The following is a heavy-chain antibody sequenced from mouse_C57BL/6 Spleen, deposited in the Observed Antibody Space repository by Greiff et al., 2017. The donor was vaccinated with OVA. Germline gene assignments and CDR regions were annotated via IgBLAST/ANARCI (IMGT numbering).Heavy chain of an antibody. CDR1: GFTFSSYA. D-gene: IGHD1-1*01. CDR2: ISDGGSYT. CDR3: ARPYYGSSYYAMDY. V-gene: IGHV5-4*03. J-gene: IGHJ4*01. Sequence: DVKLVESGGGLVKPGGSLKLSCAASGFTFSSYAMSWVRQTPEKRLEWVATISDGGSYTYYPDNVKGRFTISRDNAKNNLYLQMSHLKSEDTAMYYCARPYYGSSYYAMDYWGQGTSVTVSS.